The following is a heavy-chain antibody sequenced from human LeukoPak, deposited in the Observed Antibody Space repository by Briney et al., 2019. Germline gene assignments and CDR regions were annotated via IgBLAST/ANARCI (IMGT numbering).Heavy chain of an antibody. J-gene: IGHJ5*02. CDR2: ISPSGGST. D-gene: IGHD5-24*01. Sequence: ASVKVSCKAFGYTFTSNYMHWVRQPPGQGPGWMGVISPSGGSTTYAQKFQGRVTLTRDMSTSTDYLELSSLRSEDTAVYYCARDNSVRDEAWWFNPWGQGTLVTVSS. CDR1: GYTFTSNY. CDR3: ARDNSVRDEAWWFNP. V-gene: IGHV1-46*01.